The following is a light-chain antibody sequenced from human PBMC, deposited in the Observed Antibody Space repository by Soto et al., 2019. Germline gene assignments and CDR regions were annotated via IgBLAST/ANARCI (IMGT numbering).Light chain of an antibody. V-gene: IGKV3-20*01. Sequence: EMVLTQSPGTLSLSPGERATLSCRASQSVSSSYLAWYQQKPGQAPRLLIYGASSRATGIPDRFSGSGSGTDFTLTIRRLEPEDFAVYYCQQYGSSPPYTFGQGTKLEIK. CDR1: QSVSSSY. CDR2: GAS. J-gene: IGKJ2*01. CDR3: QQYGSSPPYT.